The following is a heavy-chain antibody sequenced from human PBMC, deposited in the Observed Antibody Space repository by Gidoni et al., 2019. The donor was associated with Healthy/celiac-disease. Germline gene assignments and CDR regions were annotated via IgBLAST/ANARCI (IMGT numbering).Heavy chain of an antibody. Sequence: EVQLLESGGGLVQPGGSLRLSCAASGFTFSSYAVSWVRQSPGKGLEWVSAISGSGGSTYYASSVKGRFTISRYNSKNTLDLKRKIRRAEDTAVYYWAKVAVAGGGDYYYFDYWGQGTLVTVSS. V-gene: IGHV3-23*01. CDR1: GFTFSSYA. D-gene: IGHD6-19*01. CDR3: AKVAVAGGGDYYYFDY. J-gene: IGHJ4*02. CDR2: ISGSGGST.